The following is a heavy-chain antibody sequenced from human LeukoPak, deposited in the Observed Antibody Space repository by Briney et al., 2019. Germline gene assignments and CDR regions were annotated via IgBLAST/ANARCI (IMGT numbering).Heavy chain of an antibody. Sequence: PGGSLRLSCAASGFTFSSYSMNWVRQAPGKGLEWVSSISSSSSYIYYADSVKGRFTISRDNAKNSLYLQMNSLRAEDTAVYYCARAPVRAVAVYDAFAIWGQGTMVTVSS. CDR2: ISSSSSYI. J-gene: IGHJ3*02. V-gene: IGHV3-21*01. CDR1: GFTFSSYS. D-gene: IGHD6-19*01. CDR3: ARAPVRAVAVYDAFAI.